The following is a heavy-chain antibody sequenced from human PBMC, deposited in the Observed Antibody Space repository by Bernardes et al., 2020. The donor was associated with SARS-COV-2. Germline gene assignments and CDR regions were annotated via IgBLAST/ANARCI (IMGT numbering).Heavy chain of an antibody. CDR2: ISGTGGTT. CDR1: GFTFGFTFANYA. J-gene: IGHJ4*02. CDR3: ATVAYRNFDQ. V-gene: IGHV3-23*01. D-gene: IGHD3-16*02. Sequence: GGSLRLSCTASGFTFGFTFANYAMTWVRQAPGKGLEWVSAISGTGGTTYYADSVKGRFTISRDNSKNTLWLQVNNMRAEDTAVYYCATVAYRNFDQWGQGTLVTVSS.